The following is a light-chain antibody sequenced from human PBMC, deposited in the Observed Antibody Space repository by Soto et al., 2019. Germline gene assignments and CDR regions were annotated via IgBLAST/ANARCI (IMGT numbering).Light chain of an antibody. CDR1: TSNIGSNY. V-gene: IGLV1-47*01. CDR2: RND. J-gene: IGLJ2*01. CDR3: AAWDDSLSGVV. Sequence: QSVLTQPPSASGTPGQRVTIFCSGGTSNIGSNYVYWYQQFSGTAPKFLIYRNDQRPTGVPDRFSGSKSGTSVFLAISGLRPEDEADYYCAAWDDSLSGVVFGGGTKLTVL.